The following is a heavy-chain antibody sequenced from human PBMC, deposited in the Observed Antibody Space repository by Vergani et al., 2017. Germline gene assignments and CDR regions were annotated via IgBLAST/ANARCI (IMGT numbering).Heavy chain of an antibody. Sequence: QVQLVQSGAEVKKPGASVKVSCKVSGYTLTELSMHWVRQAPGKGLEWMGGFDPEDGETIYAQKFQGRVHMTEDTSKDTAYMELSSLRSEDTAVYYCATVLRKGYRGYSSGWYGDYWGQGTLVTVSS. CDR3: ATVLRKGYRGYSSGWYGDY. J-gene: IGHJ4*02. CDR2: FDPEDGET. D-gene: IGHD6-19*01. V-gene: IGHV1-24*01. CDR1: GYTLTELS.